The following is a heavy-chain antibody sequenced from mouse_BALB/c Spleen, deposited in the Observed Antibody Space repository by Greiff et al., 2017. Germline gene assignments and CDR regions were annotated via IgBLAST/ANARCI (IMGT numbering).Heavy chain of an antibody. CDR1: GYTFTSYT. V-gene: IGHV1-4*01. CDR3: ARWLGLRYFDY. J-gene: IGHJ2*01. Sequence: VQVVESGAELARPGASVKMSCKASGYTFTSYTMHWVKQRPGQGLEWIGYINPSSGYTNYNQKFKDKATLTADKSSSTAYMQLSSLTSEDSAVYYCARWLGLRYFDYWGQGTTLTVSS. D-gene: IGHD3-1*01. CDR2: INPSSGYT.